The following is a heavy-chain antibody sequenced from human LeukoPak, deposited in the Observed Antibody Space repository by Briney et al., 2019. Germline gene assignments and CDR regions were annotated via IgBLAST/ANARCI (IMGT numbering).Heavy chain of an antibody. J-gene: IGHJ5*02. V-gene: IGHV3-21*01. CDR3: ASLTGYDYPKA. CDR1: GFTFSSYS. CDR2: ISSSSSYI. Sequence: GGSLRLSCAASGFTFSSYSMNWVRQAPGKGLEWVSSISSSSSYIYYADSVEGRFTISRDNAKNSLYLQMNSLRAEDTAVYYCASLTGYDYPKAWGQGTLVTVSS. D-gene: IGHD3-9*01.